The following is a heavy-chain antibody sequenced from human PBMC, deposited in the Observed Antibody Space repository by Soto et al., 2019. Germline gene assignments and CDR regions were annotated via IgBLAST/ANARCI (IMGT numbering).Heavy chain of an antibody. Sequence: ASVKVCCKASGYTFTSYGISWVRQAPGQGLEWMGWISAYNGNTNYAQKLQGRVTMTTDTSTSTAYMELRSLRSDDTAVYYCARDPGDFWSGYYLMSNWFDPWGQGTLVTAPQ. V-gene: IGHV1-18*01. D-gene: IGHD3-3*01. CDR2: ISAYNGNT. J-gene: IGHJ5*02. CDR3: ARDPGDFWSGYYLMSNWFDP. CDR1: GYTFTSYG.